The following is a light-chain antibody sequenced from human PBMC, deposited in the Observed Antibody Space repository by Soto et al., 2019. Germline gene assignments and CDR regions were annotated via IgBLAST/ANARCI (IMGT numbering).Light chain of an antibody. CDR1: SGDVGKYNL. CDR3: CSYAGTDTLK. Sequence: QSALTQPASVSGSPGQTITVSCTGTSGDVGKYNLVSWYQQHPGKAPKLIIYESNKRPSGVSDRFSASKSGNTASLTISGLQAEDEADYYCCSYAGTDTLKFGGGTKLTVL. CDR2: ESN. V-gene: IGLV2-23*01. J-gene: IGLJ2*01.